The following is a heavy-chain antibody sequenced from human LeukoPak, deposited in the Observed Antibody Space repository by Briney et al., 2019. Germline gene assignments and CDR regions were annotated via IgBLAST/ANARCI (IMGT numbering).Heavy chain of an antibody. Sequence: ASAKVSCKASGYTFTGYYMHWVRQAPGQGPEWMGWINPNSGGTNYAQKFQGRVTMTRDTSINTAYMELSSLRSDDTAVYYCARDHSPLTVAAANWFDPWGQGTLVTVSS. V-gene: IGHV1-2*02. J-gene: IGHJ5*02. CDR2: INPNSGGT. CDR1: GYTFTGYY. CDR3: ARDHSPLTVAAANWFDP. D-gene: IGHD6-13*01.